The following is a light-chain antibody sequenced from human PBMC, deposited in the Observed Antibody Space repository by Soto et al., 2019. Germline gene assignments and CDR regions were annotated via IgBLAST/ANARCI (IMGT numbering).Light chain of an antibody. V-gene: IGKV3-20*01. CDR1: QSVSSSY. Sequence: EIVLTQSPGTLSLSPGERATLSCRASQSVSSSYLAWYQQKPGQAPRLLIYGASSRATGIPDRFSGSGSGTDFTLTISRLEPEDFSVYYCQQYGISHPHTFGQGTKLEIK. CDR3: QQYGISHPHT. J-gene: IGKJ2*01. CDR2: GAS.